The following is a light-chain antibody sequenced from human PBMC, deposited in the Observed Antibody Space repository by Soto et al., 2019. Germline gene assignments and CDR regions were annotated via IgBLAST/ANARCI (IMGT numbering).Light chain of an antibody. J-gene: IGKJ1*01. CDR1: QSVGHN. V-gene: IGKV3-15*01. Sequence: DIVMTQSPVTLSVSPGDRATLSCRASQSVGHNLAWFQQKPGQAPRLLIYGASAGATGIPDRFSGSCFGTEFTLTISSLQSEDLAVYYCQQYNNWPRTFGQGTKVEMK. CDR2: GAS. CDR3: QQYNNWPRT.